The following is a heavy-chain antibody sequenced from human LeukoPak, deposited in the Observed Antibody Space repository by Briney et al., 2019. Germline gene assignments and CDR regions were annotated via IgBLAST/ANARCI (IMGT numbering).Heavy chain of an antibody. CDR3: AKGAASRRYDSSGYYGYFDY. D-gene: IGHD3-22*01. V-gene: IGHV3-23*01. CDR2: ISGSGGST. Sequence: GGSLRLSCAASGFTFSSYAMSWVRQAPGKGLEWVSAISGSGGSTYYADSVKGRFTISRDNSKNTLYLQMNSLRAEDTAVYYCAKGAASRRYDSSGYYGYFDYWGQGTLVTVSS. CDR1: GFTFSSYA. J-gene: IGHJ4*02.